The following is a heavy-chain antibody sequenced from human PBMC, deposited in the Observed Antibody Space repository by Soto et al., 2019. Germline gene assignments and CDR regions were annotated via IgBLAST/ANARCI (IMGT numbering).Heavy chain of an antibody. CDR3: AIVPAAMTDAFDI. V-gene: IGHV3-21*01. CDR1: GFTFSSYS. CDR2: ISSSSSYI. J-gene: IGHJ3*02. Sequence: GGSLRLSCAASGFTFSSYSMNWVRQAPGKGLEWVSSISSSSSYIYYADSVKGRFTISRDNAKNSLYLQMNSLRAEDTAVSYCAIVPAAMTDAFDIWGQGTMVTVSS. D-gene: IGHD2-2*01.